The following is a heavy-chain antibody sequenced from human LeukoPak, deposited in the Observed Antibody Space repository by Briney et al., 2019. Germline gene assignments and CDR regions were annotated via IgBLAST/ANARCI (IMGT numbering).Heavy chain of an antibody. Sequence: GGSLRLSCAASGFTVSGDYMSWVRQAPGKGLEWVSLIYSGGTTYYADSVKGRFTISRDNAKNSLYLQMNSLRAEDTAVYYCARDYSSSSGKHAFDIWGQGTMVTVSS. CDR3: ARDYSSSSGKHAFDI. D-gene: IGHD6-13*01. CDR1: GFTVSGDY. CDR2: IYSGGTT. V-gene: IGHV3-53*01. J-gene: IGHJ3*02.